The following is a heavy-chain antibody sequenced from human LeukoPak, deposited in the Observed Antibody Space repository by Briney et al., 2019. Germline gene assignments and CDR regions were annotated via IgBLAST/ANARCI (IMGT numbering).Heavy chain of an antibody. CDR2: IRHDGSNE. V-gene: IGHV3-30*02. Sequence: GGSLRLSCAASGFTFSSYGMHWVRQAPGKGLKWLAFIRHDGSNEYFADSVKGRFTISRDNSKNTLYLQMNSLRSEDTAVYYCAKDVVPLAYHYYMDVWGKGTTVTFSS. J-gene: IGHJ6*03. CDR1: GFTFSSYG. D-gene: IGHD3-16*01. CDR3: AKDVVPLAYHYYMDV.